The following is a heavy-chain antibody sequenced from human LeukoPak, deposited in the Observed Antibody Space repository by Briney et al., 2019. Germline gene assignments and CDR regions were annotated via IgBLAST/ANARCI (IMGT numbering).Heavy chain of an antibody. CDR2: IYGDDDK. D-gene: IGHD3-10*01. J-gene: IGHJ3*01. Sequence: SGPTLFKPTQPVTLTCTFSGFSLSTGGVGVGVGWVRQPPGKALECLALIYGDDDKRYSPSLKSRLTITKDTSKNQVVLTMTNMDPADTATYYCAHPGGPGSFDVWGQGTVVTVSS. CDR3: AHPGGPGSFDV. CDR1: GFSLSTGGVGVG. V-gene: IGHV2-5*02.